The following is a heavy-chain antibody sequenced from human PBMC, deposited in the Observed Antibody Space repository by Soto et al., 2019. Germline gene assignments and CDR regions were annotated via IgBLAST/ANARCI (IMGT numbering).Heavy chain of an antibody. V-gene: IGHV1-58*01. Sequence: SVKVSCKASGFTFSTSAVQWVRQARGQRPEWMGWIVGGSGNTNYAQNSQERVIITRDMSTSTVYMELSSLRSDDTAVYFCAARRSGLYAMDVWGQGTTVTVSS. J-gene: IGHJ6*02. CDR2: IVGGSGNT. CDR1: GFTFSTSA. D-gene: IGHD6-25*01. CDR3: AARRSGLYAMDV.